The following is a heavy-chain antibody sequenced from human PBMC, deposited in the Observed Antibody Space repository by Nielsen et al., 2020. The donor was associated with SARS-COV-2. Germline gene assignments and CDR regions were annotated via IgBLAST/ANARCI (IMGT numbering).Heavy chain of an antibody. D-gene: IGHD6-19*01. CDR1: GFTFSSYG. CDR2: IWYDGSNK. Sequence: GESLKISCAASGFTFSSYGMHWVRQAPGKGLEWVAVIWYDGSNKYYADSVKGRFTISRDNSKNTLYLQMNSLRAEDTAVYYCPKYSSGWYFNYWGQGTLVTVSS. V-gene: IGHV3-33*06. J-gene: IGHJ4*02. CDR3: PKYSSGWYFNY.